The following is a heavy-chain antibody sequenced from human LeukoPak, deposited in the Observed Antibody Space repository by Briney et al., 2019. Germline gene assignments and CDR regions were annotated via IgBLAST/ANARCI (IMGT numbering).Heavy chain of an antibody. CDR3: ATLRGSATAVFDS. Sequence: PSETLSLTCSVSGGALNSHYWSWIRQSPGKGPEWIAYIHYSGRTDYSPSLKSRVAISLDTSKTQVSLTMISVTAADSAVYYCATLRGSATAVFDSWGLGTRVTVSS. CDR2: IHYSGRT. V-gene: IGHV4-59*08. D-gene: IGHD2-21*02. J-gene: IGHJ4*02. CDR1: GGALNSHY.